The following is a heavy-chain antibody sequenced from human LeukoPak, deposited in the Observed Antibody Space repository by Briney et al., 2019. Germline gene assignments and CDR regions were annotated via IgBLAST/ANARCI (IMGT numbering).Heavy chain of an antibody. J-gene: IGHJ6*02. CDR1: GFAFSSYT. CDR2: IRSSSSSV. V-gene: IGHV3-21*06. D-gene: IGHD2/OR15-2a*01. Sequence: GGSLRLSCVASGFAFSSYTMNWVRQAPGKGLEWVSSIRSSSSSVYYADSMKGRFIISRDDAKNSLYLQMNNLRIEDTAVYYCAKVGQYYGMDVWGQGTTVTVSS. CDR3: AKVGQYYGMDV.